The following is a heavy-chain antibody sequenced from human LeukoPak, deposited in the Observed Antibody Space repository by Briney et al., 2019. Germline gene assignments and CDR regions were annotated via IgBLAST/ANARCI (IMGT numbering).Heavy chain of an antibody. CDR1: GYTFTGYY. Sequence: ASVKVSCKASGYTFTGYYMHWVRQAPGQGLEWMGWINPNSGGTNYAQKFQGRVTMTRDTSISTAYMELRSLRSDDTAVYYCAREAYYDDSIRSNDYWGQGTLVTVSS. CDR3: AREAYYDDSIRSNDY. V-gene: IGHV1-2*02. D-gene: IGHD3-22*01. J-gene: IGHJ4*02. CDR2: INPNSGGT.